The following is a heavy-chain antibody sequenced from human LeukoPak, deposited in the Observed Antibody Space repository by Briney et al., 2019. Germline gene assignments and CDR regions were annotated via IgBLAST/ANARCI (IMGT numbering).Heavy chain of an antibody. CDR3: ARVWTYSSSWFWFDS. CDR2: ISSSGSTI. J-gene: IGHJ5*01. CDR1: GFTFSDYY. Sequence: GGSLRLSCAASGFTFSDYYMSWIRQAPGKGLEWVSYISSSGSTIYYADSVKGRFTISRDNAKNSLYLQMNSLRAEDTAVYYCARVWTYSSSWFWFDSWGQGTLVTVSS. D-gene: IGHD6-13*01. V-gene: IGHV3-11*01.